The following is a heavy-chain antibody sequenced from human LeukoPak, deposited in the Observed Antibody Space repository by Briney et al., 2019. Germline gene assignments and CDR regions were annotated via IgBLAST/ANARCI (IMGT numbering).Heavy chain of an antibody. J-gene: IGHJ4*02. CDR2: INHSGST. CDR1: GGSFSGYY. Sequence: SETLSLTCAVYGGSFSGYYWGWIRQPPGKGLEWIGEINHSGSTNYNPSLKSRVTISVDTSKNQFSLKLSSVTAADTAVYYCARVMYSSSWYVDYWGQGTLVTVSS. V-gene: IGHV4-34*01. CDR3: ARVMYSSSWYVDY. D-gene: IGHD6-13*01.